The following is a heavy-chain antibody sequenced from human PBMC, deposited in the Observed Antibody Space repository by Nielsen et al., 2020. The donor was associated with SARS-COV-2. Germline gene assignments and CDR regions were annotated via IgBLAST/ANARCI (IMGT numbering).Heavy chain of an antibody. Sequence: GESLKISCVASGFTFSRFWMTWVRQPPGQVLEWVANINEAGRAKYYVDSVKGRFTISRDNGKNSLYLQMSSLRVEETAVYYCAKGVTNFGVIIDPLDYWGQGTLVTVSS. D-gene: IGHD3-3*01. CDR2: INEAGRAK. V-gene: IGHV3-7*05. CDR1: GFTFSRFW. CDR3: AKGVTNFGVIIDPLDY. J-gene: IGHJ4*02.